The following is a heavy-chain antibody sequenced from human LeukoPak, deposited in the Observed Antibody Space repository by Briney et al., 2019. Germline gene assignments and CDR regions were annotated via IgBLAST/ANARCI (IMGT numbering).Heavy chain of an antibody. J-gene: IGHJ1*01. CDR2: IKSETDGGTT. V-gene: IGHV3-15*01. CDR1: GFTFNTAW. CDR3: TADLRL. Sequence: GGSLRLSCAVSGFTFNTAWTAWVRQAPGKGLEYVGRIKSETDGGTTYYAAPVKGRFTISRDDSKNTLYLQMDGLKIEDTALYYCTADLRLWGQGTLVTVSS. D-gene: IGHD3-16*01.